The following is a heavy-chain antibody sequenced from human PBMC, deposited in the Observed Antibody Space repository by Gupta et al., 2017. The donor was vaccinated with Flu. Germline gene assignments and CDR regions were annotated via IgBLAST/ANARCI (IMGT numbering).Heavy chain of an antibody. CDR3: ARNGYCSSTSCFEGGDY. V-gene: IGHV4-34*01. Sequence: QVQLQQWGAGLLKPSETLSLTCAVYGGSFSGYYWSWIRQPPGKGLEWIGEINHSGSTNYNPSLKSRVTISVDTSKNQFSLKLSSVTAADTAVYYCARNGYCSSTSCFEGGDYWGQGTLVTVSS. D-gene: IGHD2-2*03. J-gene: IGHJ4*02. CDR1: GGSFSGYY. CDR2: INHSGST.